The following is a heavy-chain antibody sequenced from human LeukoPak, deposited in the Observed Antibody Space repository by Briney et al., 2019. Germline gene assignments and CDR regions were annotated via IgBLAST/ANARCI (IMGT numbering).Heavy chain of an antibody. CDR1: GFTFDDYA. J-gene: IGHJ5*02. CDR3: TKGLWFDP. CDR2: ISWNSGSI. D-gene: IGHD3-16*01. Sequence: PGGSLRLSCAASGFTFDDYAMHWVRQAPGKGLEWVSGISWNSGSIGYADSVKGRFTISRDNAKNSLYLQMNSLRAEDTALYYCTKGLWFDPWGQGTLVTVSS. V-gene: IGHV3-9*01.